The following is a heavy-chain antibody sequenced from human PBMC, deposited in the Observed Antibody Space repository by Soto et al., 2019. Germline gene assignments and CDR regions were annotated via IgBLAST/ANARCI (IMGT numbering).Heavy chain of an antibody. CDR3: ASLSYEQLW. J-gene: IGHJ4*02. CDR2: IFYSGST. V-gene: IGHV4-39*01. D-gene: IGHD1-1*01. Sequence: QLQLQESGPGLVKPSETLSLTCTVSGGSISSSTYYWGWIRQSPGKGLEWIGSIFYSGSTYFNPSCKSRVTISVDTSKNQFSLKLNSVTVADTAVYYCASLSYEQLWWGQGTLVTVSS. CDR1: GGSISSSTYY.